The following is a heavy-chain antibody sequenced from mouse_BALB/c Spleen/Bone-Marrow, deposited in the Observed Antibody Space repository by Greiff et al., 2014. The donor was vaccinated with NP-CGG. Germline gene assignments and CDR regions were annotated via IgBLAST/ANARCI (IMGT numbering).Heavy chain of an antibody. CDR2: IDPSDSEI. J-gene: IGHJ2*01. D-gene: IGHD2-10*02. CDR1: GYTFTGYW. Sequence: QVQLKESGAEVVRPGASVKLSCKASGYTFTGYWMNWVKQRPGQGLEWIGMIDPSDSEIHYNQMFKDKATLTVDKSSSTAYMQLSSLTSDDSAVYYCVRKYGKGGDYWGQGTTLAVSS. CDR3: VRKYGKGGDY. V-gene: IGHV1-61*01.